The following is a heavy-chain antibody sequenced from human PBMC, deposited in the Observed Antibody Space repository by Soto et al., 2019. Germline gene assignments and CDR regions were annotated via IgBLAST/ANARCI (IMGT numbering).Heavy chain of an antibody. J-gene: IGHJ3*02. D-gene: IGHD2-2*03. CDR1: GYGFISYW. Sequence: GESLKISCKTSGYGFISYWVAWVRQKPGKGLEWMGTFYPGDSTSTYSPSFQGQVTISVDKSISTAYLHLSSLKASDTAMYYCARIIGYCRNNDCSWTFDIWGQGTKVTVS. CDR3: ARIIGYCRNNDCSWTFDI. CDR2: FYPGDSTS. V-gene: IGHV5-51*01.